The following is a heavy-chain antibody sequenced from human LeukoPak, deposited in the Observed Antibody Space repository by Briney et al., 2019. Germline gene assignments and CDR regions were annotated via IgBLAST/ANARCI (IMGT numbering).Heavy chain of an antibody. CDR1: GGSISSSSYY. J-gene: IGHJ6*02. CDR2: IYYSGST. CDR3: ASSDTAMVRYYYYGMDV. Sequence: SETLSLTCTVSGGSISSSSYYWGWIRQPPGKGLEWIGSIYYSGSTYYNPSLKSRVTISVDTSKNQFSLKLSSVTAADTAVYYCASSDTAMVRYYYYGMDVWGQGTTVTVSS. D-gene: IGHD5-18*01. V-gene: IGHV4-39*07.